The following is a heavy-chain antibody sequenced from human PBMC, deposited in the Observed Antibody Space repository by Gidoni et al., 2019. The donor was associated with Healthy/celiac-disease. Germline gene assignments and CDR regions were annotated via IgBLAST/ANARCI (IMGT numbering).Heavy chain of an antibody. J-gene: IGHJ4*02. CDR1: GGSVSSGSYY. CDR2: IYYSGST. CDR3: ARGKSGYDYYFDY. D-gene: IGHD5-12*01. V-gene: IGHV4-61*01. Sequence: QVQLQESGPGLVKPSATLSLTCTVSGGSVSSGSYYWSWIRQPPGKGLEWIGYIYYSGSTNYNPSLKSRVTISVDTSKNQFSLKLSSVTAADTAVYYCARGKSGYDYYFDYWGQGTLVTVSS.